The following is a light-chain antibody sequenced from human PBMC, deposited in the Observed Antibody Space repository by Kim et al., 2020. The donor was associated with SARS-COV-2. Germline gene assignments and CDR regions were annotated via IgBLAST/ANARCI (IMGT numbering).Light chain of an antibody. V-gene: IGKV3-20*01. CDR3: QQYGSSPYT. J-gene: IGKJ2*01. Sequence: LSPGERATLSCRASQSVSSSYLAWYQQKPGQAPRLLIYGASSRATGIPDRFSGSASGTDFTLTISRLEPEDFAVYYCQQYGSSPYTFGQGTKLEI. CDR2: GAS. CDR1: QSVSSSY.